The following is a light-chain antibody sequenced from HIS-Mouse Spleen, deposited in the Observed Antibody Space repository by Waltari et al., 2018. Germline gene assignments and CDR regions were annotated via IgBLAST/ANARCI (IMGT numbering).Light chain of an antibody. V-gene: IGLV2-14*03. Sequence: QSALTQPASVSGSPGQSITISCTGTSIDVGGYNYVSWYQQHPGKSPKRMIYDVSNRPSGVSNRFSGSKSGNTASLTISGLQAEDEADYYCSSYTSSSTWVFGGGTKLTVL. CDR2: DVS. J-gene: IGLJ3*02. CDR3: SSYTSSSTWV. CDR1: SIDVGGYNY.